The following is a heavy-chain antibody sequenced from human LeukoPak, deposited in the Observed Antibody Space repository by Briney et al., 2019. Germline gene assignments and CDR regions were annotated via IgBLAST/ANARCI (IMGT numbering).Heavy chain of an antibody. CDR1: GFTFDDYG. V-gene: IGHV3-20*01. CDR3: ARALTGYPPPYYYYMDV. D-gene: IGHD3-9*01. J-gene: IGHJ6*03. CDR2: INWNGGSI. Sequence: GGSLRLSCAASGFTFDDYGMGWVRQAPEKGLEWVSGINWNGGSIGYADSVKGRFTISRDNAKHSLYLQMNSLRAEDTALYHCARALTGYPPPYYYYMDVWGKGTTVTVSS.